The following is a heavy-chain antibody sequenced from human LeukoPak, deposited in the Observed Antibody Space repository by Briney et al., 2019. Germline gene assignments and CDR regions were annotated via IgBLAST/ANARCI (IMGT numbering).Heavy chain of an antibody. CDR2: IYYSGST. J-gene: IGHJ6*03. CDR3: ARAERYYYMDI. CDR1: GGSISSYY. Sequence: SETLSLTCTVSGGSISSYYWSWIRQPPGKGLEWIGYIYYSGSTNYNPSLKSRVTISVDTSKNQFSLKLSSVTAADTAVYYCARAERYYYMDIWGKGTTVTVSS. V-gene: IGHV4-59*01.